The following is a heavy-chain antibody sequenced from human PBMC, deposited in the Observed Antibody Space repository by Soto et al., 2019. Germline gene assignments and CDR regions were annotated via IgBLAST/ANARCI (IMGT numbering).Heavy chain of an antibody. CDR1: GFSVSSYS. D-gene: IGHD6-13*01. CDR3: ARDRQSTPWYAADY. Sequence: XVSLRPSCEGCGFSVSSYSRNWVRQAPGKGLEWVSSISGSGGYIYYADSVKGRFTISRDNAKNSLYLQMTSLREEDTALHYCARDRQSTPWYAADYWGQGSLVTVSS. J-gene: IGHJ4*02. CDR2: ISGSGGYI. V-gene: IGHV3-21*01.